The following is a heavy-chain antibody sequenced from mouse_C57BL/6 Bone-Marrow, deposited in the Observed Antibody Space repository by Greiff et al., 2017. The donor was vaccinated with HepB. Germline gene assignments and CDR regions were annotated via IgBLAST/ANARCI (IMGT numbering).Heavy chain of an antibody. CDR3: ARRAYYYGSSLYAMDY. CDR1: GYTFPSYG. J-gene: IGHJ4*01. V-gene: IGHV1-81*01. CDR2: IFPRSGNT. Sequence: QVQLQQSGAELARPGASVKLSCKASGYTFPSYGISWVKQRTGQGLEWIGEIFPRSGNTYYNEKCKGKATLTADKSYSTAYRELRLLTSEDSAVYFCARRAYYYGSSLYAMDYWGQGTSVTVSS. D-gene: IGHD1-1*01.